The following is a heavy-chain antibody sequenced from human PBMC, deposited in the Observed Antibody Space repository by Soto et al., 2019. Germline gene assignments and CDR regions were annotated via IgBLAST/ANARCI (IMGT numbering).Heavy chain of an antibody. V-gene: IGHV6-1*01. CDR1: GDSVSRNSAA. CDR3: ARANYSISNLYCFDY. CDR2: TYYRSKWYN. D-gene: IGHD6-6*01. J-gene: IGHJ4*02. Sequence: QVQLQQSGPGLVKPSQTLSLTCAISGDSVSRNSAAWNWIRQSPSRGLEWLGRTYYRSKWYNDYAVSVNSRITIDPDTSKNHFSVQLNSVTPEDTAVYDCARANYSISNLYCFDYLVQGTLVTVSS.